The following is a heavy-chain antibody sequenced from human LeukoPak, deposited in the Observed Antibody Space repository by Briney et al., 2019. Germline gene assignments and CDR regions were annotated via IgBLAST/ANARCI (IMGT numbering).Heavy chain of an antibody. V-gene: IGHV4-31*03. CDR2: IYYSGST. Sequence: SETLSLTCTVSGGSISSGGYYWSWIRQHPGKGLEWIGYIYYSGSTYCNPSLKRRVTISVDTSKNQFSLKLRSVTAADTAVYYCAIGASYDYVWVSYRYFPPNFDYWGQGTLVTVSS. D-gene: IGHD3-16*02. J-gene: IGHJ4*02. CDR3: AIGASYDYVWVSYRYFPPNFDY. CDR1: GGSISSGGYY.